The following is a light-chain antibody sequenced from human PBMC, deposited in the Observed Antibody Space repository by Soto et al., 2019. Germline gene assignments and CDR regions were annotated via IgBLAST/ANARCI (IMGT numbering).Light chain of an antibody. V-gene: IGLV2-14*01. J-gene: IGLJ2*01. Sequence: QSVLTQPASLSGSPGQSITISGTGTSSDVGGYNYISWYQQHPGKAPKFIIYDVRNRPAGVSNRFSGSRSGNSASLPISGLQAEDAADYYCGSYTSNSTVIFGGGTKLTVL. CDR3: GSYTSNSTVI. CDR2: DVR. CDR1: SSDVGGYNY.